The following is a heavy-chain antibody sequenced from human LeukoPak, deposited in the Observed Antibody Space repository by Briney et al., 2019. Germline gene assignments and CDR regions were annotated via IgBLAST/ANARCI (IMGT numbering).Heavy chain of an antibody. Sequence: GGSLRLSCAVSGFTLISNYMSWVRQAPGKGLEWVSTIYSGGTTYYADSVKGRFTISRDNSKNTLYLQMDSLRAEDTAVYYCAREIGGALHYFDYWGQGTLVTVSS. CDR1: GFTLISNY. D-gene: IGHD1-26*01. CDR2: IYSGGTT. J-gene: IGHJ4*02. V-gene: IGHV3-53*01. CDR3: AREIGGALHYFDY.